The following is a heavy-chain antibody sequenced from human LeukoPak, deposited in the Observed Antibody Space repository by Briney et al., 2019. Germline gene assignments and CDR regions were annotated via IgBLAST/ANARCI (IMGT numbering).Heavy chain of an antibody. CDR3: ARAKLDDCGGDCDQYFQH. CDR2: INPNNGGT. Sequence: ASVKVSCKASGYTFADYYLHWVRQAPGQGLEWVGWINPNNGGTQYAQKFQGRVTLTRDTSISTAYMELSRLTSDDTAVYYCARAKLDDCGGDCDQYFQHWGQGTLATVSS. V-gene: IGHV1-2*02. J-gene: IGHJ1*01. CDR1: GYTFADYY. D-gene: IGHD2-21*02.